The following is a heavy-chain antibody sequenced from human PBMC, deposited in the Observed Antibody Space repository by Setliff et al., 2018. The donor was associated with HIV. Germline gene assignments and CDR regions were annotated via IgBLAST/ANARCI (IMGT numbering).Heavy chain of an antibody. D-gene: IGHD6-13*01. J-gene: IGHJ5*02. CDR2: IYHSGST. CDR1: GYSISSGYF. V-gene: IGHV4-38-2*01. CDR3: ARGLGIAAAGSRRQVNWFDP. Sequence: SETLSLTCAVSGYSISSGYFWAWIRQPPGKGLEWIGSIYHSGSTYYNPSLKSRVTKSVDTSKNQFSLRLSSVTAADTAMYYCARGLGIAAAGSRRQVNWFDPWGQGTLVTVSS.